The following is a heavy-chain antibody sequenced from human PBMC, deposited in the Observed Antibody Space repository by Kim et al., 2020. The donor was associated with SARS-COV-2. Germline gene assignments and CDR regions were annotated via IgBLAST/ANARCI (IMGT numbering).Heavy chain of an antibody. CDR2: FDPEDGET. D-gene: IGHD1-26*01. Sequence: ASVKVSCKVSGYTLTELSMHWVRQAPGKGLEWMGGFDPEDGETIYAQKFQGRVTMTEDTSTDTAYMELSSLRSEDTAVYYCATDSSGSDGIDVWGQGTTVTVSS. CDR1: GYTLTELS. V-gene: IGHV1-24*01. J-gene: IGHJ6*02. CDR3: ATDSSGSDGIDV.